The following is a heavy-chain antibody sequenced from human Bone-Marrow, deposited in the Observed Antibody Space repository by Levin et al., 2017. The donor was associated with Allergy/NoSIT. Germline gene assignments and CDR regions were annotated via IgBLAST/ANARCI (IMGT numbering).Heavy chain of an antibody. CDR3: AKSGARIVVAGRYYFDS. D-gene: IGHD6-19*01. CDR1: GFSFGTYA. CDR2: IGNSGGNL. J-gene: IGHJ4*02. Sequence: GESLKISCAASGFSFGTYAMNWLRQPPGKGLEWVAGIGNSGGNLYYADSVTGRFSISRDNSKDTVFLQMNNLRVEDTAVYYCAKSGARIVVAGRYYFDSWGQGVLVTVAS. V-gene: IGHV3-23*01.